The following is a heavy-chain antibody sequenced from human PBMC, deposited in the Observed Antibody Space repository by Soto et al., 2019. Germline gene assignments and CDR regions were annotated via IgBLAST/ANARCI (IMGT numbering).Heavy chain of an antibody. CDR3: ARRTLIVVDYYYYYYMDV. Sequence: SETLSLTCTVSGGSISSYYWSWIRQPPGKGLEWIGYIYYSGSTNYNPSLKSRVTISVDTSKNQFSLKLSSVTAADTAVYYCARRTLIVVDYYYYYYMDVWGKGTTVTVSS. J-gene: IGHJ6*03. D-gene: IGHD3-22*01. V-gene: IGHV4-59*08. CDR2: IYYSGST. CDR1: GGSISSYY.